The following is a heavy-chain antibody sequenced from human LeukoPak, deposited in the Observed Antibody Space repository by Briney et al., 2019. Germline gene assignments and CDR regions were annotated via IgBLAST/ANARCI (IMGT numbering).Heavy chain of an antibody. V-gene: IGHV3-23*01. CDR2: LSGDGDTT. J-gene: IGHJ4*02. CDR1: GFTFSTHA. Sequence: GRSPTLSCGASGFTFSTHAMAWVRPAPGKGLAWVSALSGDGDTTYYADSVKGRFTISRDNSKNTVYLQMNSLRAADTAVYYCANQSPGWGQGTLVTVSS. CDR3: ANQSPG.